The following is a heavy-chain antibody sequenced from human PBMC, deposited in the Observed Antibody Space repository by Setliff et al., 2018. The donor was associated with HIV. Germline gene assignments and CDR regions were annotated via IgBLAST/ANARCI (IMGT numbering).Heavy chain of an antibody. CDR2: VYYSGST. D-gene: IGHD3-10*01. CDR1: GGSIEFSSYY. CDR3: ARTRSGTYYGEMNWFDP. V-gene: IGHV4-39*01. J-gene: IGHJ5*02. Sequence: PSETLSLTCSVSGGSIEFSSYYWGWIRQPPGKGLEWIGSVYYSGSTYYNPSLKSRLTISVDTSTNKFSLKLSSVTAADTAVYYCARTRSGTYYGEMNWFDPWGQGILVTVSS.